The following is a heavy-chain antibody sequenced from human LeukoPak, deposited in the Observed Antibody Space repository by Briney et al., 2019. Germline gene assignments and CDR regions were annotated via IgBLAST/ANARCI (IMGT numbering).Heavy chain of an antibody. J-gene: IGHJ5*02. D-gene: IGHD3-22*01. CDR2: IYFSGTT. CDR3: ASPYYDSSGYSFDP. CDR1: GDSMSSSSYY. Sequence: SETLSLTCSVSGDSMSSSSYYWVWIRQSPGQGLEWIGSIYFSGTTYYSASLRSRATLSTSGNQFSLKLTSVIAADTAVYYCASPYYDSSGYSFDPWGQGTLVTVSS. V-gene: IGHV4-39*01.